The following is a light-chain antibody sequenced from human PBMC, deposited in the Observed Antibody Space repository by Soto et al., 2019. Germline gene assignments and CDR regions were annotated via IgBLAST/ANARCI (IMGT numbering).Light chain of an antibody. V-gene: IGLV4-69*01. CDR3: QTWGTSARAV. J-gene: IGLJ2*01. CDR1: SGHSSYA. Sequence: QLVLTQSPSASASLGASVKLTCTLSSGHSSYAIAWHQQQPEKGPRYLMKLNSDGSHSKGDGIPDRFSGSSSGAERYLTISSLQSEDEADYYCQTWGTSARAVFGGGTKLTVL. CDR2: LNSDGSH.